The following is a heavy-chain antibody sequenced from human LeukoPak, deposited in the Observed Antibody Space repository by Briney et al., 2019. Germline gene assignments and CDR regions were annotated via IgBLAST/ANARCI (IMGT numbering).Heavy chain of an antibody. V-gene: IGHV4-59*01. D-gene: IGHD2-15*01. J-gene: IGHJ6*02. CDR2: IYYSGST. CDR3: ATDQDIVVVVAATKRLYYYGMDV. CDR1: GGSISSYY. Sequence: SETLSLTCTVSGGSISSYYWSWIRQPPGKGLEWIGYIYYSGSTNYNPSLKSRVTISVDTSKNQFSLKLSSVTAADTAVYYCATDQDIVVVVAATKRLYYYGMDVWGQGTTVTASS.